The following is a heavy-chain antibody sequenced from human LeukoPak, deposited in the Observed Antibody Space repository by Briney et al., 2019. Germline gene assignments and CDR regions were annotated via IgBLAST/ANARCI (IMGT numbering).Heavy chain of an antibody. CDR3: AREGLAMVRGVIPKEAWGWFDP. Sequence: SETLSLTCSVSGASISSGSNYWGWIRQPPGKTLEWIGSIYSSGSTYYNSSLQSRVIIIIDTPKNHFSLTLSSVTAADTAVYYCAREGLAMVRGVIPKEAWGWFDPWGQGTLVTVSS. CDR2: IYSSGST. J-gene: IGHJ5*02. CDR1: GASISSGSNY. D-gene: IGHD3-10*01. V-gene: IGHV4-39*07.